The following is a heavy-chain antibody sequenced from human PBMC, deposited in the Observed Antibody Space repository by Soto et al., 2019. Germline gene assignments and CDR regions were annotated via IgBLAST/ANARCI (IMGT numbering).Heavy chain of an antibody. CDR2: IIPIFGTA. CDR3: ARNTLGLYWYFDL. CDR1: GGTFSSYA. J-gene: IGHJ2*01. V-gene: IGHV1-69*13. D-gene: IGHD3-16*01. Sequence: SVKVSYKASGGTFSSYAISWVRQAPGQGLEWMGGIIPIFGTANYAQKFQGRVTITADESTSTAYMELSSLRSEDTAVYYCARNTLGLYWYFDLWGRGTLVTVSS.